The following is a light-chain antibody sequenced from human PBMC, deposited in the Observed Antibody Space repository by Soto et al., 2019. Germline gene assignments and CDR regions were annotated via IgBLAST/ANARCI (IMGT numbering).Light chain of an antibody. CDR3: QQYNSYSGT. V-gene: IGKV1-5*01. J-gene: IGKJ1*01. CDR2: DAS. Sequence: LPASVGDRVTITCRASQSISSWLAWYQQKPGKAPKLLIYDASSLESGVPSRFSGSGSGTEFTLTISSLQPDDFATYYCQQYNSYSGTFGQGTKVDIK. CDR1: QSISSW.